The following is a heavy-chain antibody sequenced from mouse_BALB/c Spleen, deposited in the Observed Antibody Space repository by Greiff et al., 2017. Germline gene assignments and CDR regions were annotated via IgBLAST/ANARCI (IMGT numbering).Heavy chain of an antibody. CDR1: DYSITSDYA. CDR3: AREGYDGFAY. V-gene: IGHV3-2*02. Sequence: EVKLVESGPGLVKPSQSLSLTCTVTDYSITSDYAWNWIRQFPGNKLEWMGYISYSGSTSYNPSLKSRISITRDTSKNQFFLQLNSVTTEDTATYYCAREGYDGFAYWGQGTLVTVSA. D-gene: IGHD2-14*01. CDR2: ISYSGST. J-gene: IGHJ3*01.